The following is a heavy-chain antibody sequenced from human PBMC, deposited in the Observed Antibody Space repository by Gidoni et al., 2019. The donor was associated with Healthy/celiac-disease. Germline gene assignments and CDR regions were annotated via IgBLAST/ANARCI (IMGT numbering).Heavy chain of an antibody. CDR2: IYTSGST. CDR3: ASKDWNDGGFDY. V-gene: IGHV4-61*02. D-gene: IGHD1-1*01. Sequence: QVQLQESGPGLVKPSQTLSLTCTVSGGSISSGSYYWSWIRQPPGKGLEWIGRIYTSGSTNYNPSLKSRVTMSVDTSKNQFSLKLSSVTAADTAVYYCASKDWNDGGFDYWGQGTLVTVSS. J-gene: IGHJ4*02. CDR1: GGSISSGSYY.